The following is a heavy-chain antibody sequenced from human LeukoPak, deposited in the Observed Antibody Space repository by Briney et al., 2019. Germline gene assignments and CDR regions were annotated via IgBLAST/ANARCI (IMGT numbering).Heavy chain of an antibody. J-gene: IGHJ4*02. Sequence: ASVKVSCKASGYSFTTHDINWVRQSTGQGLEWMGWMNPNSGKSGYAQKFQGRVTMTRDTSISTVYMELSSLGSDDTAVYYCARDRFLNYYDSSGHDYWGQGTLVTVSS. D-gene: IGHD3-22*01. CDR1: GYSFTTHD. CDR2: MNPNSGKS. V-gene: IGHV1-8*01. CDR3: ARDRFLNYYDSSGHDY.